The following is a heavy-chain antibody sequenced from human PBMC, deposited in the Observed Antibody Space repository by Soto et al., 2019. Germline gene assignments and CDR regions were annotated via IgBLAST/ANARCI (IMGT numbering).Heavy chain of an antibody. J-gene: IGHJ6*02. CDR1: GGTFSSYA. CDR3: ARDEEMATISGWWDYGMDV. Sequence: QVQLVQSGAEVKKPVSSVKVSCKASGGTFSSYAISWVRQAPGQGLEWMGGIIPIFGTANYAQKFQGRVTITADESTSTAYMELSSLRSEDTAVYYCARDEEMATISGWWDYGMDVWGQGTTVTVSS. CDR2: IIPIFGTA. D-gene: IGHD5-12*01. V-gene: IGHV1-69*01.